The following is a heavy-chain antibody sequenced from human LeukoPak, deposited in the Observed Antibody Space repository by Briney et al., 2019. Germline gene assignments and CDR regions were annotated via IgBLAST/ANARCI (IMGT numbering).Heavy chain of an antibody. CDR3: ARDEGYSGSYEDY. D-gene: IGHD1-26*01. CDR2: INPSGGST. CDR1: GYTFTSYY. J-gene: IGHJ4*02. Sequence: ASVKVSCKASGYTFTSYYMHWVRQAPGQGLEWMGIINPSGGSTSYAQKFQGRVTMTRDTSISTAYMELSRLRSDDTAVYYCARDEGYSGSYEDYWGQGTLVTVSS. V-gene: IGHV1-46*01.